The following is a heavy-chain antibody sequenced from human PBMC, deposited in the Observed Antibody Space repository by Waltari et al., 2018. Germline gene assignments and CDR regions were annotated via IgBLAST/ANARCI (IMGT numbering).Heavy chain of an antibody. CDR2: LYHAGNT. CDR3: ARGNTKYGMDV. V-gene: IGHV3-53*01. CDR1: SFNVSSYY. J-gene: IGHJ6*02. D-gene: IGHD3-10*01. Sequence: EVQLVESGGHLIQPGGSLRLSCAASSFNVSSYYMNWVRQAPGKGLEWVSILYHAGNTYYADSVKGRFTFSRDNSKNTLYLQMNSLRAEDTAVYDCARGNTKYGMDVWGQGTTVTVSS.